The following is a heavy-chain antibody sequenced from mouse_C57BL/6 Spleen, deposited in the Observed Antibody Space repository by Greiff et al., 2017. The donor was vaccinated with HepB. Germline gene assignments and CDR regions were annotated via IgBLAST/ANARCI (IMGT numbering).Heavy chain of an antibody. CDR2: IDPSDSYT. Sequence: QQSCKASGYTFPSYWMQWVKQRPGQGLEWIGEIDPSDSYTNYNQKFKGKATLTVDTSSSTAYMQLSSLTSEDSAVYYCARGRTVVATNFDVWGTGTTVTVSS. CDR1: GYTFPSYW. D-gene: IGHD1-1*01. CDR3: ARGRTVVATNFDV. V-gene: IGHV1-50*01. J-gene: IGHJ1*03.